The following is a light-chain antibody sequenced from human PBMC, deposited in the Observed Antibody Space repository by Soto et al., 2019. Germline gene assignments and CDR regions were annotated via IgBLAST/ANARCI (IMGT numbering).Light chain of an antibody. J-gene: IGKJ4*01. CDR1: QSVSTR. Sequence: DIQMTQSPSSLSASVGERGSRRCPASQSVSTRLAWYQQKPGKAPKVLIYAASTLQSGVPSRFSGSGSGTDITLTISSLQPEDFATYYCQQLESYPSTFGGGTKVDIK. CDR3: QQLESYPST. V-gene: IGKV1-5*01. CDR2: AAS.